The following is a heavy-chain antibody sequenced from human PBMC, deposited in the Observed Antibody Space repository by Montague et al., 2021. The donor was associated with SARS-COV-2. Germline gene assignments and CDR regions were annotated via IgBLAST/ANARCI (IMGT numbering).Heavy chain of an antibody. D-gene: IGHD2-2*01. CDR1: GFTFSTYA. CDR2: ISSSDGST. CDR3: ARDHERVGWPLDY. V-gene: IGHV3-23*01. J-gene: IGHJ4*02. Sequence: SLRLPCAASGFTFSTYAMGWVRQAPGKGLEWVSGISSSDGSTFYAESVKGRFATSRDTSKNTVFLQMDSLRLEDTALYFCARDHERVGWPLDYWGQGTLVIVSS.